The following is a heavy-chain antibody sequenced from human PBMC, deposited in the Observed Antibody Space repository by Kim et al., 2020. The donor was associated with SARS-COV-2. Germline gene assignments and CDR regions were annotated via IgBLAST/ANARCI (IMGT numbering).Heavy chain of an antibody. D-gene: IGHD2-8*02. V-gene: IGHV3-23*01. J-gene: IGHJ4*02. CDR1: GFTFSSLT. CDR2: ISVNSGST. CDR3: ARTRVGNRYCTVAPCYPQCYGDY. Sequence: GGSLRLSCAASGFTFSSLTMSWVRQAPGKALEWVSSISVNSGSTFYADSVKGRFTISRDDSTNTLFLQMNSLRDDDTAIFYCARTRVGNRYCTVAPCYPQCYGDYWGRGTRVTVSS.